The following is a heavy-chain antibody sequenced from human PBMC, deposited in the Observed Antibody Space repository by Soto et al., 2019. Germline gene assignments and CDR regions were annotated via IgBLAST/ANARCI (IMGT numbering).Heavy chain of an antibody. J-gene: IGHJ6*02. CDR2: IKQDGSEK. Sequence: EVQLVESGGGLVQPGGSLRLSCAASGFTFSSYWMSWVRQAPGKGLEWVANIKQDGSEKYYVDSVKGRFTISRDNAKNSLYLQMNSLRAEDTAVYYCARVGSPGIDFWRYYYYGMDVWGQGTTVTVSS. D-gene: IGHD3-3*01. V-gene: IGHV3-7*01. CDR1: GFTFSSYW. CDR3: ARVGSPGIDFWRYYYYGMDV.